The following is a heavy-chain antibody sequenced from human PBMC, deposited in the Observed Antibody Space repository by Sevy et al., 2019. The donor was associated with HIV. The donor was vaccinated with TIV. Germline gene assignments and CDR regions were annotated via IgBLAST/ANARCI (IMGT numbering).Heavy chain of an antibody. Sequence: ASVKVSCKASGYTFTSYYMHWVRQAPGQGLEWMGIINPSGGSTSYAQKFQGRVTMTRDTSTSTVYMELSSLRSEDTAVYYCAREGVAPSSPPVVTAMVTDPYYFDYWGQGTLVTVSS. J-gene: IGHJ4*02. D-gene: IGHD5-18*01. V-gene: IGHV1-46*01. CDR2: INPSGGST. CDR3: AREGVAPSSPPVVTAMVTDPYYFDY. CDR1: GYTFTSYY.